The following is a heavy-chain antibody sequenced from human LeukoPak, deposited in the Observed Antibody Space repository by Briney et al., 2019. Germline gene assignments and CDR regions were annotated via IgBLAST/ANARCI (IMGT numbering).Heavy chain of an antibody. V-gene: IGHV4-59*08. CDR2: IFYSGST. Sequence: SETLSLTCTVSDDSISGYYWSWIRQPPGKGLEWIGYIFYSGSTNYNPSLKSRVTLSVDTSKNQFSLKLGSVTAADTAVYYCARQPYMLGAYYFDYWGQGTLVTVSS. CDR3: ARQPYMLGAYYFDY. CDR1: DDSISGYY. D-gene: IGHD1-26*01. J-gene: IGHJ4*02.